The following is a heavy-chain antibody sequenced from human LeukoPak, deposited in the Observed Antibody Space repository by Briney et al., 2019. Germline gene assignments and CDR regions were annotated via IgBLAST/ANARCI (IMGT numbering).Heavy chain of an antibody. J-gene: IGHJ5*02. CDR2: IYYSGST. CDR3: ARASHNDILTGYYRHWFDP. Sequence: SETLSLTCTVSGGSISSYYWSWIRQPPGKGLEWIGYIYYSGSTNYNPSLKSRVTISVDTSKNQFSLKLSSVTAADTAVYYCARASHNDILTGYYRHWFDPWGQGTLVTVSS. CDR1: GGSISSYY. V-gene: IGHV4-59*01. D-gene: IGHD3-9*01.